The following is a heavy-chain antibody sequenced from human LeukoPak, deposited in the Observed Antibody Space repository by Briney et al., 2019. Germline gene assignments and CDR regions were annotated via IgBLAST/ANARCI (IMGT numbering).Heavy chain of an antibody. CDR3: AKDLRRKDDY. J-gene: IGHJ4*02. V-gene: IGHV3-23*01. Sequence: GRFTISRDNSKNTVYLHMNSLRGDDTAVYYCAKDLRRKDDYWGQGTLVAVSS.